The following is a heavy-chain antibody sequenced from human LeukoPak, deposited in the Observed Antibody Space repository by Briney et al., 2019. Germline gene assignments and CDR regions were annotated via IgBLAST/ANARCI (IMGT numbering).Heavy chain of an antibody. CDR3: ARAGRDYEYVWGSSDFDY. J-gene: IGHJ4*02. CDR2: INPNSGGT. Sequence: ASVKVSCKASGYTFTSYGISWVRQAPGQGLEWMGWINPNSGGTNYAQKFQGRVTMTRDTSINTAHMELSRLKFDDTAVYYCARAGRDYEYVWGSSDFDYWGQGTLVSVSS. V-gene: IGHV1-2*02. D-gene: IGHD3-16*01. CDR1: GYTFTSYG.